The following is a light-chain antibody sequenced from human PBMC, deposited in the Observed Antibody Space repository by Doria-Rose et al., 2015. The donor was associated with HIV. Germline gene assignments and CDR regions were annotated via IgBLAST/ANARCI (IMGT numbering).Light chain of an antibody. CDR3: HQYGTSWT. CDR1: QSFSSTY. Sequence: TQSPGTLSLSPGERATLSCRASQSFSSTYLAWYRQKPGQAPSLLIYDGSTRATGIPDRFSASGSRTDFTPTINRLEPEDFALYYCHQYGTSWTFGQGTKVEI. V-gene: IGKV3-20*01. J-gene: IGKJ1*01. CDR2: DGS.